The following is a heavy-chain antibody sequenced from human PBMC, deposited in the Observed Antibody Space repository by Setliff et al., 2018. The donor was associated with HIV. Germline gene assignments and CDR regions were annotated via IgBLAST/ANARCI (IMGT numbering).Heavy chain of an antibody. J-gene: IGHJ4*02. CDR3: ARLGTRTVAADADFDS. Sequence: SETLSLTCTVSGGSISSPSYHWGWVRQPPGKGLEWIGSIYHSGNTYYNPSLKSRLTISVDTSKNQFSLRLTSVTAADAAVYYCARLGTRTVAADADFDSWGQGALVTVSS. CDR2: IYHSGNT. CDR1: GGSISSPSYH. D-gene: IGHD2-15*01. V-gene: IGHV4-39*07.